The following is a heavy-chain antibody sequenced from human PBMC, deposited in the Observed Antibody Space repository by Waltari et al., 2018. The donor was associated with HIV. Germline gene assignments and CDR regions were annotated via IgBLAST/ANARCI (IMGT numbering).Heavy chain of an antibody. V-gene: IGHV4-31*03. J-gene: IGHJ2*01. CDR3: ARVVYWYFDL. Sequence: QVQLQESGPGLVKPSETLSLTCTVSVDSINSGDYYWAWIRQHPEKGLGWIGFVYYRGSTFSNPSFKSRATISGDTSKNQFSLKLTSMTAADTAVYYCARVVYWYFDLWGRGTLVTVSS. CDR2: VYYRGST. CDR1: VDSINSGDYY.